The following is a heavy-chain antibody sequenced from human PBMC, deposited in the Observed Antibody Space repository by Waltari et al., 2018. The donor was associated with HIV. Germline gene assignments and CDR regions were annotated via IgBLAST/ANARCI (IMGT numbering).Heavy chain of an antibody. J-gene: IGHJ6*02. CDR1: GYTLTELS. CDR3: ATDGTRSGLWLDYYGMDV. CDR2: FDPEDGET. Sequence: QVQLVQSGAEVKKPGASVKVSCKVSGYTLTELSMPWVRQAPGNGLEWMGGFDPEDGETIYAQKFQGRVTMTEDTSTDTAYMELSSLRSEDTAVYYCATDGTRSGLWLDYYGMDVWGQGTTVTVSS. V-gene: IGHV1-24*01. D-gene: IGHD6-19*01.